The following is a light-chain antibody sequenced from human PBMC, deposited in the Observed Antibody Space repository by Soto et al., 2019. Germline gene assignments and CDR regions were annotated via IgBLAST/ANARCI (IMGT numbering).Light chain of an antibody. J-gene: IGKJ5*01. Sequence: FALSAYDRDRVTITCRASQRISRWLAWYQQKPGKAPQALIYDASSLKSGFPSRFSGNGSGTEFTLTISILQPDDIPTYYCQQSNTYNTFGEGTRLEI. V-gene: IGKV1-5*01. CDR2: DAS. CDR1: QRISRW. CDR3: QQSNTYNT.